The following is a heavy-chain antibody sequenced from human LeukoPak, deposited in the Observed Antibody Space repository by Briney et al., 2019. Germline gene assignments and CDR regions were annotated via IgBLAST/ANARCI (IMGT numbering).Heavy chain of an antibody. V-gene: IGHV5-51*01. CDR3: ARRFYYGSGTYYFDY. D-gene: IGHD3-10*01. J-gene: IGHJ4*02. CDR2: IYPGDSDT. CDR1: GYSFTNYW. Sequence: GESLKISCKGSGYSFTNYWIGWVRQMPGKGLEWMGIIYPGDSDTRYSPSFQGQVTISADKSLSTAYLQWSSLKASDTATYYCARRFYYGSGTYYFDYWGQGTLVTVSS.